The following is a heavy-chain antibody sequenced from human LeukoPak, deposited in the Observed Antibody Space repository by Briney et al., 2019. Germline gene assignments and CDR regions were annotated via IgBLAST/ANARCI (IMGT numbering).Heavy chain of an antibody. D-gene: IGHD2-21*02. CDR2: IFYSGSA. V-gene: IGHV4-59*04. Sequence: SETLSLTCTVSDDSISDYYRGWIRQPPGKGLEWIGMIFYSGSAYYTPSLRGRVTLSVDTSRNQFSLNLISVTAADTGVYFCARQQSDTSLFDPWGQGTLVTVSS. J-gene: IGHJ5*02. CDR3: ARQQSDTSLFDP. CDR1: DDSISDYY.